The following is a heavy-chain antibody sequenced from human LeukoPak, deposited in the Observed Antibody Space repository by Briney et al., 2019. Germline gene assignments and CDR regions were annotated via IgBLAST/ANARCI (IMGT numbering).Heavy chain of an antibody. CDR3: ARDGYCSGGSCYQTGYYYFDY. V-gene: IGHV1-18*04. CDR1: GYTFTSYG. J-gene: IGHJ4*02. CDR2: ISAYNDNT. D-gene: IGHD2-15*01. Sequence: ASVKVSCKASGYTFTSYGISWVRQAPGQGLEWMGWISAYNDNTNYAQKLQGRVTMTTDTSTSTAYMELRSLRSDDTAVYYCARDGYCSGGSCYQTGYYYFDYWGQGTLVTVSS.